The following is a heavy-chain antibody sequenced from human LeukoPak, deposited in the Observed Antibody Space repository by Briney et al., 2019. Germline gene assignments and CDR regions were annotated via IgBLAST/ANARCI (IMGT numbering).Heavy chain of an antibody. J-gene: IGHJ2*01. D-gene: IGHD3-3*02. CDR3: ARVGDHFHWYLDL. CDR1: GSSVSLNY. CDR2: LYSGSDT. Sequence: TGGSLRLSCAASGSSVSLNYMNWVRQAPGKGLEWVSILYSGSDTYYADSVKGRFTISRDSSKNMLFLHMNSLRAEDTAVYYCARVGDHFHWYLDLWGRGTLVTVSS. V-gene: IGHV3-53*01.